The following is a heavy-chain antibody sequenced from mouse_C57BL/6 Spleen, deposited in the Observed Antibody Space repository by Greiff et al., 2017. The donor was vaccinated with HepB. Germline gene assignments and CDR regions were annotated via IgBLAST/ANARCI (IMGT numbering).Heavy chain of an antibody. V-gene: IGHV5-4*01. CDR1: GFTFSSYA. CDR2: ISDGGSYT. J-gene: IGHJ2*01. Sequence: EVKVVESGGGLVKPGGSLKLSCAASGFTFSSYAMSWVRQTPEKRLEWVATISDGGSYTYYPDNVKGRFTISRDNAKNNLYLQMSHLKSEDTAMYYCAREGLGDYWGQGTTLTVSS. CDR3: AREGLGDY.